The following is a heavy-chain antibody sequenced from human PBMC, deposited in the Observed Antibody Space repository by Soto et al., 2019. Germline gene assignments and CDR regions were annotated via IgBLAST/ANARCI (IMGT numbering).Heavy chain of an antibody. CDR3: TTDRLQQQLVTLHYLDYFDD. D-gene: IGHD6-13*01. J-gene: IGHJ4*02. CDR1: GFTFSNAW. V-gene: IGHV3-15*01. Sequence: EVQLVESGGGLVKPGGSLRLSCAASGFTFSNAWMSWVRQAPGKGLEWVGRIKSKTDGGTTDYAAPVKGRFTISRDDSKNTLYLQMNSLKTEDTAVYYCTTDRLQQQLVTLHYLDYFDDWGQGTLVTVSS. CDR2: IKSKTDGGTT.